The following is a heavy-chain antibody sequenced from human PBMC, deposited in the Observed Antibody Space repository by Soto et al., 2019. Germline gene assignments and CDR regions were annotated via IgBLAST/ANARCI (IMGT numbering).Heavy chain of an antibody. D-gene: IGHD4-17*01. CDR1: EDSRTSYW. Sequence: PXESVTICCKCSEDSRTSYWSSWVRQITGKGREWMGRIDPSDSYTNYSPSFQGHVTISADKSISTAYLQWSSLKASDTAMYYCARTHDDGGKDPLEWGQGSLVTSPQ. CDR3: ARTHDDGGKDPLE. V-gene: IGHV5-10-1*01. J-gene: IGHJ4*02. CDR2: IDPSDSYT.